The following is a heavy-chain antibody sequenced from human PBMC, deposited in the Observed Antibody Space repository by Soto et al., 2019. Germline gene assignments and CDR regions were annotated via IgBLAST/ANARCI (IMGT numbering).Heavy chain of an antibody. J-gene: IGHJ6*02. CDR3: AGGGVRGVITRTRDYYGMDV. CDR1: GYSFTSYW. Sequence: PGESLKISCKGSGYSFTSYWICWVRQMPGKGLEWMGIIYPGDSDTRYSPSFQGQVTISADKSISTAYLQWSSLKASDTAMYYCAGGGVRGVITRTRDYYGMDVWGQGTTDTVSS. V-gene: IGHV5-51*01. CDR2: IYPGDSDT. D-gene: IGHD3-10*01.